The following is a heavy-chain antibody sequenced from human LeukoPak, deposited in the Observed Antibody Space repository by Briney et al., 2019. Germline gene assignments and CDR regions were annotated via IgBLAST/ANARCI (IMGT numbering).Heavy chain of an antibody. D-gene: IGHD4-11*01. J-gene: IGHJ3*02. CDR2: ISYAGNNK. Sequence: GGSLRLSCAASGFTFSSYAMHWVRQAPGKGLEWVAVISYAGNNKYYADSVKGRFTISRDNSKNTLFLQMNSLRPKDTAVYYCSRGQHRVTYSDDGFDIWGQGTMVTVSS. CDR3: SRGQHRVTYSDDGFDI. V-gene: IGHV3-30*04. CDR1: GFTFSSYA.